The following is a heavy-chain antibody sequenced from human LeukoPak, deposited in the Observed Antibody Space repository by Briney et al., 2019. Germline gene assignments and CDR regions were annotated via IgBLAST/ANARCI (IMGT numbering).Heavy chain of an antibody. J-gene: IGHJ4*01. CDR3: ARHDYGDNVFDY. CDR2: MYHSGST. CDR1: GYSISSGYY. V-gene: IGHV4-38-2*02. Sequence: PSETLSLTCTVSGYSISSGYYWGWIRQPPGKGLELIGSMYHSGSTYYNPSLKSRVTISVDTSKNQFSLKLTSVTAADTAVYYCARHDYGDNVFDYWGQGTLVTVSS. D-gene: IGHD4-17*01.